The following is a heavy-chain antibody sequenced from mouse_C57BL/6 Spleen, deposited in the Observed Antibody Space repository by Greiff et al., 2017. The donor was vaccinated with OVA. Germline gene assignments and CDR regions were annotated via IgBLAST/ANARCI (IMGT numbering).Heavy chain of an antibody. CDR3: AREGQLRPYFDY. CDR2: INPNNGGT. CDR1: GYTFTDYY. V-gene: IGHV1-26*01. D-gene: IGHD3-2*02. J-gene: IGHJ2*01. Sequence: VQLQQSGPELVKPGALVKISCKASGYTFTDYYMNWVKQSHGKSLEWIGDINPNNGGTSYNQKFKGKATLTVDKSSSTAYMELRSLTSEDSAVYYCAREGQLRPYFDYWGQGTTLTVSS.